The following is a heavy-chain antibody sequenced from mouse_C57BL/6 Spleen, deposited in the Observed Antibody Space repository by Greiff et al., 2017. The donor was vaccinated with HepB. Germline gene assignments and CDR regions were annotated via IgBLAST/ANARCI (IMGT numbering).Heavy chain of an antibody. CDR3: ARGGYDYDGY. D-gene: IGHD2-4*01. J-gene: IGHJ2*01. V-gene: IGHV3-6*01. CDR1: GYSITSGYY. Sequence: EVQLQESGPGLVKPSQSLSLTCSVTGYSITSGYYWNWIRQFPGNKLEWMGYISYDGSNNYNPSLKNRISITRDTSKNQFFLKLNSVTTEDTATYYCARGGYDYDGYWGQGTTLTVSS. CDR2: ISYDGSN.